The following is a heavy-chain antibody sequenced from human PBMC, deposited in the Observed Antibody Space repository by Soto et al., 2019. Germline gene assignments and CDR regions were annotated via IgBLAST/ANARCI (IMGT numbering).Heavy chain of an antibody. CDR1: GVTFSKHA. Sequence: EVQLLESGGGLVQPGGSLRLSCAASGVTFSKHAMSWVRQAPGKGPEWVSAISGSGGLTYYADSVKGRFTISRDNSKNILFLHMIRLRDEDTATYYCSKGDYGGNSPYWYFDLWGRGTLVTVSS. J-gene: IGHJ2*01. CDR3: SKGDYGGNSPYWYFDL. V-gene: IGHV3-23*01. D-gene: IGHD4-17*01. CDR2: ISGSGGLT.